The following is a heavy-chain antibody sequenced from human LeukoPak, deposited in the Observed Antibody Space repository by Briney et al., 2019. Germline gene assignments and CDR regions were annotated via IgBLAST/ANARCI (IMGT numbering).Heavy chain of an antibody. Sequence: SETLSLTCAVYGGSFSGYYWSWIRQPPGKGLEWIGEINHSGSTNYNPSLKSRVTISADTSKNQFSLKLSSVTAADTAVYYCARDSEYGSGSYYTWGQGTLVTVSS. CDR2: INHSGST. J-gene: IGHJ4*02. V-gene: IGHV4-34*01. D-gene: IGHD3-10*01. CDR3: ARDSEYGSGSYYT. CDR1: GGSFSGYY.